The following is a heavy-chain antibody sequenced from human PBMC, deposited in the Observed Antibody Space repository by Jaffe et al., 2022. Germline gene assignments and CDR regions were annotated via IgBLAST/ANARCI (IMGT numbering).Heavy chain of an antibody. CDR2: IKQDGSEK. D-gene: IGHD3-10*01. Sequence: EVQLVESGGGLVQPGGSLRLSCAASGFTFSSYWMSWVRQAPGKGLEWVANIKQDGSEKYYVDSVKGRFTISRDNAKNSLYLQMNSLRAEDTAVYYCARDGFGYYYYYMDVWGKGTTVTVSS. CDR1: GFTFSSYW. J-gene: IGHJ6*03. V-gene: IGHV3-7*01. CDR3: ARDGFGYYYYYMDV.